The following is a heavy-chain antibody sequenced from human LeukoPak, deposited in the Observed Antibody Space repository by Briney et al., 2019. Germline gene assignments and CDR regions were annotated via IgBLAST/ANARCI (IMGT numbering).Heavy chain of an antibody. Sequence: SETLSLTCTVSGGSISSSSYYWGWTRQPPGKGLEWIGSIYYSGSTYYNPSLKSRVTISVDTSKNQFSLKLSSVTAADTAVYYCATLGSGCNSFTAFDIWGQGTMVTVSS. CDR3: ATLGSGCNSFTAFDI. D-gene: IGHD4-23*01. CDR1: GGSISSSSYY. CDR2: IYYSGST. V-gene: IGHV4-39*01. J-gene: IGHJ3*02.